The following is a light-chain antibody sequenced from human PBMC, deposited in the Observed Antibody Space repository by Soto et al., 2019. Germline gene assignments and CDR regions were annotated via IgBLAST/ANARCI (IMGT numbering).Light chain of an antibody. CDR2: EAS. V-gene: IGKV3-11*01. CDR1: QSISNS. J-gene: IGKJ2*02. CDR3: QQRYIWPPCT. Sequence: EVVLTQSPVTLSLSPGERATLSCRASQSISNSLAWYQQKPGQAPRLLIYEASNRATGIPARFSGTGSGTDFTLTISSLEPEDFAVYYCQQRYIWPPCTFGQGTKVDIK.